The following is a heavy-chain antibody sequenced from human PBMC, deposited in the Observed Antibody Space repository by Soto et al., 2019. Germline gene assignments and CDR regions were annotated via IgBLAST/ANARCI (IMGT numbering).Heavy chain of an antibody. CDR3: ARDNWNASSFDY. CDR2: ISYDGSNK. Sequence: QVQLVESGGGVVQPGRSLRLSCAASGFTFSSYAMHWVRQAPGKGLEWVAVISYDGSNKYYADSVKGRFTISRDNSKNTLYLQMNSLRAEDTAVYYCARDNWNASSFDYWDQGTLVTVSS. D-gene: IGHD1-20*01. J-gene: IGHJ4*02. CDR1: GFTFSSYA. V-gene: IGHV3-30-3*01.